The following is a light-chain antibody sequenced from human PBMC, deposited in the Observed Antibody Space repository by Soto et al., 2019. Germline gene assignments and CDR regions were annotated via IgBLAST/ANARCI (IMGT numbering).Light chain of an antibody. CDR2: EVS. CDR3: SSYSSSSTLLV. J-gene: IGLJ3*02. V-gene: IGLV2-14*01. CDR1: SSDVGSYNY. Sequence: QSALTQPASVSGSPGQSITISCTGTSSDVGSYNYVSWYQQHPGKAPKLMIYEVSNRPSGVSNRFSGSKSGNTASLTISGLKAEDESDYYGSSYSSSSTLLVFGGGTKLTVL.